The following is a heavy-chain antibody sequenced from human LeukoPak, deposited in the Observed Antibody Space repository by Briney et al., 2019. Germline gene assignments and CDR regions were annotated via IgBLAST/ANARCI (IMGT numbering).Heavy chain of an antibody. Sequence: GGSLRLSCAASGFTFSSYAMSWVRQAPGKGLEWVSAISGSGGSTYYADSVKGRFTISRDNSKNTLYLQMNSLRAEDTAVYYCARVGSSGWYYFDYWGQGTLVTVSS. V-gene: IGHV3-23*01. CDR1: GFTFSSYA. CDR3: ARVGSSGWYYFDY. CDR2: ISGSGGST. D-gene: IGHD6-19*01. J-gene: IGHJ4*02.